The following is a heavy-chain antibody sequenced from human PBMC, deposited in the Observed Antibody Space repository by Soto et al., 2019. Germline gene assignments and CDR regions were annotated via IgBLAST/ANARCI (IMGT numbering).Heavy chain of an antibody. V-gene: IGHV3-74*01. J-gene: IGHJ4*02. Sequence: EVQLVESGGGLVQPGGSLRLSCAASGFTFNTYWMQWVRQAPGKGLVWVSRIKSDGSYTNYAASVKGRFTISRDNAKNTLFLQMNSLGAEDTAVYYCATGGSGYFTYWGQGTLVTVSS. CDR2: IKSDGSYT. CDR1: GFTFNTYW. D-gene: IGHD3-22*01. CDR3: ATGGSGYFTY.